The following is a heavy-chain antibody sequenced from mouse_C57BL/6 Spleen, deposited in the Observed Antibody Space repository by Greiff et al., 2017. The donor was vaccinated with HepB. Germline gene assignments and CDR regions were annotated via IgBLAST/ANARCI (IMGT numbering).Heavy chain of an antibody. CDR2: IYPGDGDT. D-gene: IGHD1-1*01. Sequence: VQLQQSGAELVKPGASVKISCKASRYAFSSYWMNWVKQRPGKGLEWIGQIYPGDGDTNYNGKFKGKATLTADKSSSTAYMQISRLTSEDSAVYFCARYYGSSEYAMDYWGQGTSVTVSS. V-gene: IGHV1-80*01. J-gene: IGHJ4*01. CDR3: ARYYGSSEYAMDY. CDR1: RYAFSSYW.